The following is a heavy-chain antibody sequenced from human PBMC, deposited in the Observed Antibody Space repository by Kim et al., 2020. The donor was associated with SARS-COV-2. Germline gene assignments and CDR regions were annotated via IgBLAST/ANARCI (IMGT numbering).Heavy chain of an antibody. CDR2: ISYDGSNK. V-gene: IGHV3-30*04. D-gene: IGHD3-10*01. Sequence: GGSLRLSCAASGFTFSSYAMHWVRQAPGKGLEWVAVISYDGSNKYYADSVKGRFTISRDNSKNTLYLQMNSLRAEDTAVYYCASDSTSSLTYYYGSGSFDYWGQGTLVTVSS. CDR3: ASDSTSSLTYYYGSGSFDY. J-gene: IGHJ4*02. CDR1: GFTFSSYA.